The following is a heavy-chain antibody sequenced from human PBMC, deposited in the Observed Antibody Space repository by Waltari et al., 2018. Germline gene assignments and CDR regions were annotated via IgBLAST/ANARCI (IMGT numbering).Heavy chain of an antibody. CDR3: ARDTEYYYDDSGFVFDI. CDR1: GGSISSGSYY. D-gene: IGHD3-22*01. J-gene: IGHJ3*02. CDR2: IYASGST. Sequence: QVQLQESGPGLVKPSQTLSLTCPVSGGSISSGSYYWTWIRQPAGKGLEWIGRIYASGSTNYNPSLKSRVTISVDTPRNQFSLKLTSVTAADTAVYYCARDTEYYYDDSGFVFDIWGQGTMVTVSS. V-gene: IGHV4-61*02.